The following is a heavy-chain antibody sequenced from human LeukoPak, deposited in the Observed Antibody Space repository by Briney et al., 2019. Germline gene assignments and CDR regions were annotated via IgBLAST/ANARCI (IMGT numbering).Heavy chain of an antibody. CDR1: GFTFSSYA. CDR3: ARTNSVHYFDY. D-gene: IGHD1/OR15-1a*01. CDR2: ISGSGSST. Sequence: GESLRLSCAASGFTFSSYAMSWVRLALGRGLEWDSGISGSGSSTNYADSVKGRFTSSRDNSKNTLYLQMNSLRAEDTAEYYCARTNSVHYFDYWGQGTRVSVSS. J-gene: IGHJ4*02. V-gene: IGHV3-23*01.